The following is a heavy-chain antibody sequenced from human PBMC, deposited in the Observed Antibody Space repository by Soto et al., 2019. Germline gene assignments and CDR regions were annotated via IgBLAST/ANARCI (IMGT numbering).Heavy chain of an antibody. Sequence: GGSLRLSCAASEFTFNNYAMNWVRQAPGKGLEWVSGISGSGGSIYYADSVKGRFTISRDNAKNTLYLQMNSLRAEDTAVYYCAKDSYDFWSGYCTPDYWGQGTLVTVSS. CDR1: EFTFNNYA. CDR3: AKDSYDFWSGYCTPDY. D-gene: IGHD3-3*01. V-gene: IGHV3-23*01. J-gene: IGHJ4*02. CDR2: ISGSGGSI.